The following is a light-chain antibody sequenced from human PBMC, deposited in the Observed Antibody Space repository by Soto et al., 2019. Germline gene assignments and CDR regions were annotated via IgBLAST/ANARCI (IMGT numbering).Light chain of an antibody. CDR2: GAS. V-gene: IGKV3-15*01. Sequence: EIVMTQSPDTLSVSLGERATLSCRASQSVTSNLAWYQQKPGQAPRLLIYGASTRATAIPARFSGSGSGTEFTLTISSLQSEDFAIYYCHQYNSWPPAFGQGTKVEIK. CDR3: HQYNSWPPA. J-gene: IGKJ1*01. CDR1: QSVTSN.